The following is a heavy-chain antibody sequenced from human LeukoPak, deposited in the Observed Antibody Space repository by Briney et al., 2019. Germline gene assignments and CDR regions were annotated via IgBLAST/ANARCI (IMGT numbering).Heavy chain of an antibody. D-gene: IGHD3-10*01. J-gene: IGHJ6*03. CDR1: GGSISSSSYY. V-gene: IGHV4-39*01. CDR3: AGSDYYYYMDV. Sequence: PSETLSLTCTVSGGSISSSSYYWGWIRQPPGKGLEWIGSIYHSGSTYYNPSLKSRVTISVDTSKNQFSLKLSSVTGADTAVFYCAGSDYYYYMDVWGKGTTVTVSS. CDR2: IYHSGST.